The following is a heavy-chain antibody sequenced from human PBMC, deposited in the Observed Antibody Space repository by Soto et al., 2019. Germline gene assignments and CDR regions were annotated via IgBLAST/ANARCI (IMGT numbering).Heavy chain of an antibody. CDR3: ARPGRTTVISSYHAKPYYYYSGMDV. Sequence: GGSLRLSCAASGFTFSSYSMNWVLQAPGKGLEWVSYISSSSSTIYYADSVKGRFTISRDNAKNSLYLQMNSLRAEDTAVYYCARPGRTTVISSYHAKPYYYYSGMDVWGQGTTVTVSS. J-gene: IGHJ6*02. CDR1: GFTFSSYS. V-gene: IGHV3-48*01. CDR2: ISSSSSTI. D-gene: IGHD4-17*01.